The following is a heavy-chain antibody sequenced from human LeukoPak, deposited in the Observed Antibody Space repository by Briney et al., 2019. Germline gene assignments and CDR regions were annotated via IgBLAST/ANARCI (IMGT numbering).Heavy chain of an antibody. J-gene: IGHJ4*02. CDR3: ARDAGPTVTTGVSGY. V-gene: IGHV3-21*01. Sequence: NSGGSLRLSCAASGVTFSSYTMNWVRQAPGKGLEWVSGITSSGGSTYYADSVKGRFTISRDNAKNSLYLQINSLRAEDTAVYYCARDAGPTVTTGVSGYWGQGTLVTVSS. CDR1: GVTFSSYT. D-gene: IGHD4-17*01. CDR2: ITSSGGST.